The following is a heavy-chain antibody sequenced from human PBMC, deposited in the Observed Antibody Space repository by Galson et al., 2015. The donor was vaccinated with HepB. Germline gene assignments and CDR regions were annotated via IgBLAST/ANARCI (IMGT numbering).Heavy chain of an antibody. Sequence: SVKVSCKAPGYTFTSYAMNWVRQAPGQGLEWMGWINTNTGNPTYAQGFTGRFVFSLDTSVSTAYLQISSLKAEDTAVYYCARVPGWEGYGDSAGPFDYWGQGTLVTVSS. V-gene: IGHV7-4-1*02. D-gene: IGHD4-17*01. J-gene: IGHJ4*02. CDR3: ARVPGWEGYGDSAGPFDY. CDR2: INTNTGNP. CDR1: GYTFTSYA.